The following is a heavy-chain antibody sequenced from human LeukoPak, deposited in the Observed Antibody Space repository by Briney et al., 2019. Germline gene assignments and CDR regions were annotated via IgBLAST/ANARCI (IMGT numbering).Heavy chain of an antibody. CDR1: GASINNYY. J-gene: IGHJ4*03. V-gene: IGHV4-59*01. D-gene: IGHD3-22*01. Sequence: SETLSLTCTVSGASINNYYWSWVRHPPLKGLEWIGYIYSTGDTSYNPSLESRVSISMDTSKNHFSLEITSLTAADTAVYYCARGTRVYDRSGFHTWHDYWGHGTLVTVSS. CDR2: IYSTGDT. CDR3: ARGTRVYDRSGFHTWHDY.